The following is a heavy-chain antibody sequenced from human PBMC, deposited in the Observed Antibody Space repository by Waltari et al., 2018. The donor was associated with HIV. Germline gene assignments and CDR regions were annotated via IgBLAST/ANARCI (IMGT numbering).Heavy chain of an antibody. CDR3: AKDGYTPTYFDY. D-gene: IGHD1-1*01. J-gene: IGHJ4*02. V-gene: IGHV3-30*02. Sequence: QVQLVESGGDVVQPGGSLRLSGAVSGFTFSSYGMHWVRQAPGKGRELMSFITYDGSNKYYADSVKGRFTISRDSSKNTLYLQMNGLRSEDTAVYYCAKDGYTPTYFDYWGQGTLVTVSS. CDR2: ITYDGSNK. CDR1: GFTFSSYG.